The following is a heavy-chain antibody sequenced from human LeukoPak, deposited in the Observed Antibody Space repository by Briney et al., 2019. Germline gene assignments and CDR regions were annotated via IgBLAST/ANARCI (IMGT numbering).Heavy chain of an antibody. D-gene: IGHD3-10*01. CDR3: EATDLSRTYYYASGTAR. CDR2: IVVGSGKT. CDR1: GFSFTSSS. Sequence: EASVKVSCKTSGFSFTSSSVQWVRQARGRRLEWIGWIVVGSGKTEYAQKFQERVTITRDMSTSTAYMELSSLRSEDTAVYYCEATDLSRTYYYASGTARWGHGTLVTVSS. V-gene: IGHV1-58*01. J-gene: IGHJ4*01.